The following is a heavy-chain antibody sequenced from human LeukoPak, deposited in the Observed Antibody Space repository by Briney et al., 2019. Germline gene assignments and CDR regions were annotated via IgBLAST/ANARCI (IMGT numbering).Heavy chain of an antibody. D-gene: IGHD3-9*01. J-gene: IGHJ4*02. V-gene: IGHV4-59*08. Sequence: SETLSLTCTVSGGSISSYYWSWIRQPPGKGLEWIGYIYYSGSTNYNPSLKSRVTISVDTSKNQFSLKLSSVTAADTAVYYCARQGYYDILTGYYILSFDYWGQGTLVTVSS. CDR3: ARQGYYDILTGYYILSFDY. CDR1: GGSISSYY. CDR2: IYYSGST.